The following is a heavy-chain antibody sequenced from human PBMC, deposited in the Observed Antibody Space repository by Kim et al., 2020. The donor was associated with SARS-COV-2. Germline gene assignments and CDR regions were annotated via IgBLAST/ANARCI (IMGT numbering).Heavy chain of an antibody. CDR2: ISGSGGCT. CDR3: AKDRVGVVTNFDN. V-gene: IGHV3-23*01. CDR1: GFTFSSYA. Sequence: GGSLRLSCAASGFTFSSYAMSWVRQAPGKGLEWVSTISGSGGCTYYADSVKGRFTISRDNSKNTLYLQMNSLRAEDTAVYYCAKDRVGVVTNFDNWGQGTLVTVSS. J-gene: IGHJ4*02. D-gene: IGHD3-3*01.